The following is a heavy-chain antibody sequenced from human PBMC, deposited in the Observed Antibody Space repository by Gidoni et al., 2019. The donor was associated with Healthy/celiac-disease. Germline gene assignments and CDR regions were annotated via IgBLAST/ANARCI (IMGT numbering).Heavy chain of an antibody. CDR1: DGSISSGGYY. CDR2: IYYRGST. J-gene: IGHJ6*02. V-gene: IGHV4-31*03. CDR3: ARVLDGMDV. Sequence: QVQLQESGPGLVKPAQTLSHTGPVPDGSISSGGYYWSWLRPPPGQGTEWIGYIYYRGSTYYHPSLKSRVTISVDTSKNQFSLKLSSVTAADTAVYYCARVLDGMDVWGQGTTVTVSS.